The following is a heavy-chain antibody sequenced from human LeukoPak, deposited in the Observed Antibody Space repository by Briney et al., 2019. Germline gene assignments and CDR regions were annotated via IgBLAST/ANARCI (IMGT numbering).Heavy chain of an antibody. V-gene: IGHV3-7*01. J-gene: IGHJ5*02. Sequence: QPGGSLRLSCAASGFTFSSYWMSWVRQAPGKGMEWVANIKQDGSEKYYVDSVKGRFTISRDNAKNSLYLQMNSLRAEDTAVYYCAREERDGSYRVSWFDPWGQGTLVTVSS. CDR3: AREERDGSYRVSWFDP. CDR1: GFTFSSYW. D-gene: IGHD1-26*01. CDR2: IKQDGSEK.